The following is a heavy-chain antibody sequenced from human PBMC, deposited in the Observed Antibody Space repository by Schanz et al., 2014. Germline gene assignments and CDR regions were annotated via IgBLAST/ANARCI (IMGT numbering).Heavy chain of an antibody. D-gene: IGHD2-21*01. J-gene: IGHJ4*02. Sequence: VQLVESGGGVVQPGGSLRLSCAASGFTFSAYWMTWVRQAPGKGLDWVGIIKPDGSEKFYVDSVKGRFTISRDNAKNLMYLHLNSLRAEDTAVYYCAKGQLLSYYFDYWGQGTLVTVSS. CDR1: GFTFSAYW. CDR3: AKGQLLSYYFDY. CDR2: IKPDGSEK. V-gene: IGHV3-7*01.